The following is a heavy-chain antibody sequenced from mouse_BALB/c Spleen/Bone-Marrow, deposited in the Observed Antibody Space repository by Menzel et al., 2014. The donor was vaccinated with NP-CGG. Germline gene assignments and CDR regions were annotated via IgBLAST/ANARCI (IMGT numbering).Heavy chain of an antibody. V-gene: IGHV5-6-5*01. CDR1: GFTFSGYA. D-gene: IGHD1-1*01. Sequence: VQLKESGGGLVKPGGPLKLSCAASGFTFSGYAMSWVRQTPEKRLEWVASISSGGTTYYPDSVKGRFTISRDNARNILYLQMSSLRSEDTAMYYCAGITTVDYWGQGTSVTVSS. CDR2: ISSGGTT. CDR3: AGITTVDY. J-gene: IGHJ4*01.